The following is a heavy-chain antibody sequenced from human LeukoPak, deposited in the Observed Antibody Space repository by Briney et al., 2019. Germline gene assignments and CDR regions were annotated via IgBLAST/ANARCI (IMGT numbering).Heavy chain of an antibody. D-gene: IGHD3-10*01. CDR2: IYSGGST. V-gene: IGHV3-53*01. Sequence: GGSLRLSCAAPGFIFSSYTMSWVRQAPGKGLEWVSVIYSGGSTYYADSVKGRFTISRDNSKNTLYLQMNSLRAEDTAVYYCARDGPYGSGSYYHWGQGTLVTVSS. J-gene: IGHJ4*02. CDR3: ARDGPYGSGSYYH. CDR1: GFIFSSYT.